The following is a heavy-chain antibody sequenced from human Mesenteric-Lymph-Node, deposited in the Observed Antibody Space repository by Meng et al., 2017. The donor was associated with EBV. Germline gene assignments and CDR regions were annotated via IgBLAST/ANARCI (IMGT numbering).Heavy chain of an antibody. D-gene: IGHD4-11*01. CDR2: ILHDGSNQ. J-gene: IGHJ4*02. Sequence: QVPLVGAGGGVVQPGRSLRLSCAASGFAFSSYAMHWVRQAPGKGPEWVAVILHDGSNQYHADSVKGRFSISRDNSKNTMYLQMNNLRVEDTAVYYCANVPYSYWGQGTLVTVSS. V-gene: IGHV3-30*07. CDR1: GFAFSSYA. CDR3: ANVPYSY.